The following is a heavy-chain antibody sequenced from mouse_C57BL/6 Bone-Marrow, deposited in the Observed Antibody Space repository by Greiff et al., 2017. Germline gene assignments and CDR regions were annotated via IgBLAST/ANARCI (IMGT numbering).Heavy chain of an antibody. CDR3: TERGEITTVVAEGYFDY. Sequence: VQLKESGAELVRPGASVTLSCKASGYTFTDYEMHWVKQTPVHGLEWIGAIDPETGGTAYNQKFKGKAILTADKSSSTAYMELRSLTSEDSAVYYCTERGEITTVVAEGYFDYWGKGTTLTVSS. D-gene: IGHD1-1*01. CDR1: GYTFTDYE. J-gene: IGHJ2*01. CDR2: IDPETGGT. V-gene: IGHV1-15*01.